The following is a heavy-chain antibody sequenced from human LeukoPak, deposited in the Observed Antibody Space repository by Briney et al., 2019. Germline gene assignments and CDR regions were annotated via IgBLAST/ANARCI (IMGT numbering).Heavy chain of an antibody. CDR1: GFSFASYD. D-gene: IGHD6-19*01. J-gene: IGHJ4*02. Sequence: GGSLRLSCAASGFSFASYDIHWVRQAPGKGLEWVTFIESDGSKEYYADSVKGRFTISRDNSKNTVYVQMKSLRPEDTAVYYCAKEGSGWYYLDYWGQGTVVTVS. CDR3: AKEGSGWYYLDY. V-gene: IGHV3-30*02. CDR2: IESDGSKE.